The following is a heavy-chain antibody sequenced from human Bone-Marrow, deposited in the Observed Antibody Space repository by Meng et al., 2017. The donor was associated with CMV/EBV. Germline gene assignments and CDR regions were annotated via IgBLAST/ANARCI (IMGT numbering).Heavy chain of an antibody. Sequence: GSLRLSCTVSGGSISSSSYYWGWIRQPPGKGLEWIGSIYYSGSTYYNPSLKSRVTISVDTSKNQFSLKLSSVTAADTAVYYCASSSRRAGFDPWGQGTMVTVSS. V-gene: IGHV4-39*07. CDR3: ASSSRRAGFDP. J-gene: IGHJ5*02. D-gene: IGHD6-13*01. CDR2: IYYSGST. CDR1: GGSISSSSYY.